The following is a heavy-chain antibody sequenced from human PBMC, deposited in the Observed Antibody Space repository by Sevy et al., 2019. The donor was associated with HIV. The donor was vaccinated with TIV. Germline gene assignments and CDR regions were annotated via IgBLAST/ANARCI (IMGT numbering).Heavy chain of an antibody. D-gene: IGHD2-15*01. CDR3: AKDRGYCSGGSCYIQV. V-gene: IGHV1-18*01. J-gene: IGHJ1*01. CDR1: GYPFTSFG. CDR2: INTNNGNA. Sequence: ASVKVSCKGSGYPFTSFGICWVRQAPGQGLEWMGWINTNNGNANYAQKYQGRVTMTRDTSTSTAYMELRSLRSDDTAVYYCAKDRGYCSGGSCYIQVWGQGTLVTVSS.